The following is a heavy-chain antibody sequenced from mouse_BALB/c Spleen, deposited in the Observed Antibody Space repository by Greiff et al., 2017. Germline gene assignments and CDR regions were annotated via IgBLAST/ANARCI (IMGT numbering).Heavy chain of an antibody. V-gene: IGHV1S29*02. J-gene: IGHJ2*01. CDR1: GYTFTDYN. CDR3: AREGDYGYPSFDY. Sequence: VQLKESGPELVKPGASVKISCKASGYTFTDYNMHWVKQSHGKSLEWIGYIYPYNGGTGYNQKFKSKATLTVDNSSSTAYMELRSLTSEDSAVYYCAREGDYGYPSFDYWGQGTTLTVSS. CDR2: IYPYNGGT. D-gene: IGHD1-2*01.